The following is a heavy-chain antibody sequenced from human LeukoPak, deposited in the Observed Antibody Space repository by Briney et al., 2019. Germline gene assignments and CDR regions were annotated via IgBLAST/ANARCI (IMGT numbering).Heavy chain of an antibody. CDR3: GRNRFTWGSHHFPEQ. V-gene: IGHV1-46*01. Sequence: GASVKVSCKASGYSFADYHIHWVRQAPGQGLEWMGIINPRGGSTTYAQKFQGRVTMTRDSSANTVSMEVNSLRSDDTAMYYCGRNRFTWGSHHFPEQWGQGTLVTVSS. CDR2: INPRGGST. CDR1: GYSFADYH. D-gene: IGHD3-16*01. J-gene: IGHJ4*02.